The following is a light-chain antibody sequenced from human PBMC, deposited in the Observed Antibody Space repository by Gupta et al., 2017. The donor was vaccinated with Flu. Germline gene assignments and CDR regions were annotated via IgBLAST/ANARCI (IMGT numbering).Light chain of an antibody. CDR1: SSDVGGYNS. CDR3: SSYTSSNSLE. V-gene: IGLV2-14*01. J-gene: IGLJ3*02. CDR2: EVI. Sequence: HSALTQPASVSGSPGHSITISCTGTSSDVGGYNSVSWYQHHPGKAPKLMIYEVINRPSGVSNRFSGSKSGNTASLTISGLQAEDEADYYCSSYTSSNSLEFGGGTKLTVL.